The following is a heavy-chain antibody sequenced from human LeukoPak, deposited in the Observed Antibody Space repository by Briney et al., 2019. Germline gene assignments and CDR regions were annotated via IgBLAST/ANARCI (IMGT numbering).Heavy chain of an antibody. CDR2: ISAGSGNT. Sequence: PGGSLRLSCAASGFIVGSYAMSWARQAPGKGLEWVSSISAGSGNTYYTDSVSGRFTISIDNSRNTLFMQMNSLRGDDTAVYYCARDRYDSDVHHWFVESWGQGTLVTVSS. V-gene: IGHV3-23*01. D-gene: IGHD5-12*01. CDR1: GFIVGSYA. CDR3: ARDRYDSDVHHWFVES. J-gene: IGHJ4*02.